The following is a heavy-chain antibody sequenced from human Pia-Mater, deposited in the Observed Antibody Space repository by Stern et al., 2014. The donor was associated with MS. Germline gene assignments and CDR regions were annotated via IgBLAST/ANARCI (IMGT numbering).Heavy chain of an antibody. Sequence: EVQLLESGGGLVQPGGSLRLSSAASGFTFSSYALSWVRQAPGKGLEWVSALSGSGGSTYYADAVKGRFTISRDNSKNTLYLQMNSLRAEDTAVYCCAKDSENYDYVWGSLDYWGQGTLVTVSS. CDR3: AKDSENYDYVWGSLDY. CDR1: GFTFSSYA. V-gene: IGHV3-23*01. J-gene: IGHJ4*02. D-gene: IGHD3-16*01. CDR2: LSGSGGST.